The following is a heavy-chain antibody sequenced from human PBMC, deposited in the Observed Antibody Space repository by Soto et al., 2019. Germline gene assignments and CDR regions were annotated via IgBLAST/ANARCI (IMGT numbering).Heavy chain of an antibody. J-gene: IGHJ4*02. CDR3: ARGRFFPWVPKPFDY. V-gene: IGHV4-59*12. Sequence: SETLSLTCTVSGGSISSYYWSWIRQPPGKGLEWIGYIYHSGSTNYNPSLKSRVTLSVDTSKNQFSLKLSSVTAADTAVYYCARGRFFPWVPKPFDYWGQGTLVTVSS. D-gene: IGHD2-2*01. CDR1: GGSISSYY. CDR2: IYHSGST.